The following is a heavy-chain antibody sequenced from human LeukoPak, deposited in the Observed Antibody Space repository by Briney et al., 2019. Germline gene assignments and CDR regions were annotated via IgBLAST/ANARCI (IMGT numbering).Heavy chain of an antibody. J-gene: IGHJ6*03. V-gene: IGHV4-59*01. CDR2: IYYSGST. D-gene: IGHD3-9*01. Sequence: PSETLPLTCTVSGGSISSYYWSWIRQPPGKGLEWIGYIYYSGSTNYNPSLKSRVTISVDTSKNQFSLKLSSVTAADTAVYYCARAKGYDILTGSYYYYMDVWGKGTTVTVSS. CDR3: ARAKGYDILTGSYYYYMDV. CDR1: GGSISSYY.